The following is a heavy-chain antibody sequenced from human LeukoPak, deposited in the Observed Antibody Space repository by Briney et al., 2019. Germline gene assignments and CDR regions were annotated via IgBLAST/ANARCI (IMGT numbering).Heavy chain of an antibody. D-gene: IGHD3-9*01. CDR1: GFTFSSYG. J-gene: IGHJ6*03. CDR3: AKGATYYDILTGYTNDRYYYYMDV. V-gene: IGHV3-23*01. CDR2: ISGSGGST. Sequence: GGSLRLSCAASGFTFSSYGMSWVRQAPGKGLEWVSAISGSGGSTYYADSVKGRFTISRDNSKNTLYLQMNSLRAEDTAVYYCAKGATYYDILTGYTNDRYYYYMDVWGKGTTVTISS.